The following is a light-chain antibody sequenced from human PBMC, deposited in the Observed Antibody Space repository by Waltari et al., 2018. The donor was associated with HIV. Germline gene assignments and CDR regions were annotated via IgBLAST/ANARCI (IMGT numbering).Light chain of an antibody. V-gene: IGLV2-18*02. CDR3: SSYTSSNIYV. Sequence: QSALTQPPSVSGSPGQSVTISCTGTSIDVGAYDRISWYHQPPGTAPKLMIYEVIYRPSGVPDRFSGSKSGNTASLTISGLQAEDEGDYYCSSYTSSNIYVFGTATTVTVL. CDR2: EVI. CDR1: SIDVGAYDR. J-gene: IGLJ1*01.